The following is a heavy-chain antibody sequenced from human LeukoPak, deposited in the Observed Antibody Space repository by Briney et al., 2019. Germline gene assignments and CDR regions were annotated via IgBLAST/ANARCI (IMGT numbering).Heavy chain of an antibody. CDR1: GGTFSSYS. CDR2: IIPIFCTA. V-gene: IGHV1-69*13. D-gene: IGHD5-18*01. CDR3: ARDSTAMVTY. J-gene: IGHJ4*02. Sequence: ASVKVSCKASGGTFSSYSISWVRQAPGQGLEWMGGIIPIFCTANYAQKFQGRVTITADESTSTAYLELSSLRSEDTAVYYRARDSTAMVTYWGQGTLVTVSS.